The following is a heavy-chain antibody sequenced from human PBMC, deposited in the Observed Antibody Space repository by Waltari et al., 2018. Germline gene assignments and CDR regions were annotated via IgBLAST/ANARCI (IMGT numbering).Heavy chain of an antibody. V-gene: IGHV1-3*01. CDR3: ARDGWGAVAGTTPDY. Sequence: QVQLVQSGAEVKKPGASVKVSCKASGYTFTSYAMHWVRQAPGQRLEWMGWINAGNGNTKYSQKFQGRVTMTRDTSASTAYMELSSLRSEDTAVYYCARDGWGAVAGTTPDYWGQGTLVTVSS. CDR1: GYTFTSYA. CDR2: INAGNGNT. J-gene: IGHJ4*02. D-gene: IGHD6-19*01.